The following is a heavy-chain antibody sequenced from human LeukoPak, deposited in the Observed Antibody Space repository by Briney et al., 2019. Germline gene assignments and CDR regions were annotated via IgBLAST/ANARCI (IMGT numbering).Heavy chain of an antibody. Sequence: PGGSLKLSCAASGFTFSSYSMNWVRQAPGKGLEWVSYISSSSSTIYYADPVKGRFTISRDNAKNSLYLQMNSLRAEDTAVYYCARASSSIVGATYFDYWGQGTLVTVSS. V-gene: IGHV3-48*01. CDR1: GFTFSSYS. D-gene: IGHD1-26*01. CDR2: ISSSSSTI. CDR3: ARASSSIVGATYFDY. J-gene: IGHJ4*02.